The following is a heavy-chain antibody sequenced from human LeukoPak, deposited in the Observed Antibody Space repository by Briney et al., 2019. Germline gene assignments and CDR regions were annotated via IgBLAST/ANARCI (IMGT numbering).Heavy chain of an antibody. Sequence: GESLRISCKGSGYSFTSYLIGWVRQMPGKGLEWMGIIYPGDSDTRYSPSFQGQVTISADKSISTAYLQWSSLKASDTAMYYCARSEELSLYYFDYWGQGTLVTVSS. D-gene: IGHD3-16*02. CDR1: GYSFTSYL. V-gene: IGHV5-51*01. CDR3: ARSEELSLYYFDY. J-gene: IGHJ4*02. CDR2: IYPGDSDT.